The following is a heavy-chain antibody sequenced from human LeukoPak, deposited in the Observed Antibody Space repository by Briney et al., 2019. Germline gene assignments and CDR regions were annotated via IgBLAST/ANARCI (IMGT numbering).Heavy chain of an antibody. J-gene: IGHJ4*02. D-gene: IGHD3-3*01. CDR1: GYTFTDFG. V-gene: IGHV1-18*01. CDR3: ARGGDPNYDLLDY. Sequence: ASVKVSCKTSGYTFTDFGINWVRQAPGQGLEWMGRFTTYNGNTNYAQKLQGRVTMTTDTSTSTAYMELRSLRSDDTAVYYCARGGDPNYDLLDYWGQGTLVTVSS. CDR2: FTTYNGNT.